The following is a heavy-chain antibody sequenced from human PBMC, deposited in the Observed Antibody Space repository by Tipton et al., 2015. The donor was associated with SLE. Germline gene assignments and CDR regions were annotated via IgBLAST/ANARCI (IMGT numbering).Heavy chain of an antibody. V-gene: IGHV3-30*18. Sequence: SLRLSCAASGFTFSSYGMHWVRQAPGQGLEWVAVIWYDGSNKYYGDSVKGRFTISRDNSKNTLYLQMNSLRAEDTAVYYCAKQISPHYGMDGWGQGTTVTVSS. CDR3: AKQISPHYGMDG. CDR2: IWYDGSNK. J-gene: IGHJ6*02. CDR1: GFTFSSYG.